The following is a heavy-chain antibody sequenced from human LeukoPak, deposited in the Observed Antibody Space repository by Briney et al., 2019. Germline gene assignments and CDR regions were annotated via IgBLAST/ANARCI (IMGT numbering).Heavy chain of an antibody. D-gene: IGHD3-22*01. CDR3: ATGGGYLYGAEYFQY. V-gene: IGHV4-4*07. CDR2: VYTSGGT. CDR1: GVSISSYY. J-gene: IGHJ1*01. Sequence: PSETLSLTCTVSGVSISSYYWSWVRQPAGKGLEWIGRVYTSGGTGYSPSLKSRVTMSADTSKNQFSLKLSSVTAADTAVYYCATGGGYLYGAEYFQYWGQGALVTVSS.